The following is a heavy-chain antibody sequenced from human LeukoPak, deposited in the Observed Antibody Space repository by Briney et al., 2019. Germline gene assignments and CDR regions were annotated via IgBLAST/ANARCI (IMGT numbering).Heavy chain of an antibody. CDR3: ATDSPETAAFDY. J-gene: IGHJ4*02. CDR2: IVGSSSNI. CDR1: GFSFSTYS. D-gene: IGHD1-1*01. Sequence: GGSLRLSCTASGFSFSTYSMNWVRQAPGKGLEWVSYIVGSSSNIYYADSVKGRFTISRDNAKNSLYLQMDSLRAEDTAVYYCATDSPETAAFDYWGQGTLVTVSS. V-gene: IGHV3-48*04.